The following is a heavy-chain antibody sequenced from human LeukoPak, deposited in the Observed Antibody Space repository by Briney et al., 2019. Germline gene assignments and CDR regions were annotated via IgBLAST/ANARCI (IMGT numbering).Heavy chain of an antibody. Sequence: PGGSLRLSCAASGFTFSTYWMSWVRQAPGKGLEWVDNIKEDGSEKYYGDSVKGRFTISRDNAKNSLYLEMNSLRVEDTAVYYCARDSSGYQWGQGTLVTVSS. V-gene: IGHV3-7*01. CDR1: GFTFSTYW. D-gene: IGHD3-22*01. J-gene: IGHJ4*02. CDR2: IKEDGSEK. CDR3: ARDSSGYQ.